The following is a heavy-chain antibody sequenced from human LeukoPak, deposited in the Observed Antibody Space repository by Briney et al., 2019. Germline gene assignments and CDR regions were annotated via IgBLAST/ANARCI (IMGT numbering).Heavy chain of an antibody. V-gene: IGHV4-4*07. CDR3: ARFSVTTGIYYFDY. CDR2: IYTSGST. J-gene: IGHJ4*02. Sequence: KPSETLSLTCTVSGGSISSYYWNWIRQPAGKGLEWIGRIYTSGSTNYNPSLKSRVTMSVDTSKNQFSLKLSSVTAADTAVYYCARFSVTTGIYYFDYWGQGTLVTVST. CDR1: GGSISSYY. D-gene: IGHD4-17*01.